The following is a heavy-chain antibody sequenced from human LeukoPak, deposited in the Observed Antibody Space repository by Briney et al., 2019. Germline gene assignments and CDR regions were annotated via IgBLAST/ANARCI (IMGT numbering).Heavy chain of an antibody. V-gene: IGHV4-34*01. CDR3: ARGLQPPLSYYYYYMDV. CDR2: INHSGST. J-gene: IGHJ6*03. Sequence: PSETLSLTCAVYGGSFSGYYWSWIRQPPGKGLEWIGEINHSGSTNYNPSLKSRVTISVDTSKNQFSLKLSSVTAADTAVYYCARGLQPPLSYYYYYMDVWGKGTTVTVSS. CDR1: GGSFSGYY. D-gene: IGHD4-11*01.